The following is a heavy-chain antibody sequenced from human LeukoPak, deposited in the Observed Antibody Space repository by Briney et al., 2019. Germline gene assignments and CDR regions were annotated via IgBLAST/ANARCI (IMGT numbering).Heavy chain of an antibody. D-gene: IGHD2-2*01. Sequence: VRQAPGKGLEWVSAISGSGGSTYYADSVKGRFTISRDNSKNTLYLQMNSLRAEDTAVYYCAKDVYCSSTSCSWGQGTLVTVSS. CDR3: AKDVYCSSTSCS. CDR2: ISGSGGST. J-gene: IGHJ5*02. V-gene: IGHV3-23*01.